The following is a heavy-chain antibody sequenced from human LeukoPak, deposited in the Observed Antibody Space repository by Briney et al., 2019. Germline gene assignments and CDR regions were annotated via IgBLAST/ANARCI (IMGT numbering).Heavy chain of an antibody. CDR2: IKQDGSEK. V-gene: IGHV3-7*01. Sequence: GGSLRLSCAASGFTFSSYWMSWVRQAPGKGLEWVANIKQDGSEKYYVDSVKGRFTFSRDNARNTLYLQMNSLRVEDTAVYYCARGGYGLDYWGQGIPVTVSS. CDR1: GFTFSSYW. D-gene: IGHD5-12*01. J-gene: IGHJ4*02. CDR3: ARGGYGLDY.